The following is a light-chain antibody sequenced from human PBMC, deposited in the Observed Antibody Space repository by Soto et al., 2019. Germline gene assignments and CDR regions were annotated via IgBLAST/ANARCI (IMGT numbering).Light chain of an antibody. J-gene: IGKJ5*01. CDR3: QQSYSTPLIT. CDR2: KAS. V-gene: IGKV1-5*03. Sequence: DIQMTQSPSTLSASVGDRVTITCRASQTISSWLAWYQQKPGKAPKLLIYKASTLKSGVPSRFSGSGSGTDFTLTISSLQPEDFATYYCQQSYSTPLITVGQGTRLEIK. CDR1: QTISSW.